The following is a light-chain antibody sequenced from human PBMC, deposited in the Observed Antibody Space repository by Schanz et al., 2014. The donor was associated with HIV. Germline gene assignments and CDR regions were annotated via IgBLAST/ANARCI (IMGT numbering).Light chain of an antibody. CDR2: GAS. V-gene: IGKV3-20*01. CDR1: QSVGGSQ. Sequence: EIVLTQSPGSLSLSPGERATLSCRASQSVGGSQIAWFQHRRGQAPRLLIYGASSRAAGIPDRFSGTGSGTDSTLTISRLEPEDFAVYYCQHYGDSRGTFGGGTKVDFK. J-gene: IGKJ4*01. CDR3: QHYGDSRGT.